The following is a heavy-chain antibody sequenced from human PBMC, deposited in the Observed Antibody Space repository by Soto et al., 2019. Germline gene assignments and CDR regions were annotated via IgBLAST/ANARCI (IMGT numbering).Heavy chain of an antibody. CDR2: ISGSGSST. D-gene: IGHD4-17*01. J-gene: IGHJ4*02. Sequence: GGSLRLSCAASGFTFSSYAMSWVRQAPGKGLEWVSAISGSGSSTYYADSVKGRFTISRDNSKNTLYLQMNSLRAEDTAVYYCAXAPIRATTALYYFDYWGQGTLVTVSS. CDR3: AXAPIRATTALYYFDY. V-gene: IGHV3-23*01. CDR1: GFTFSSYA.